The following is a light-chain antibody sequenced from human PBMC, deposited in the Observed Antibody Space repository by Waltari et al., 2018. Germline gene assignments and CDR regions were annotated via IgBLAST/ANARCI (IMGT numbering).Light chain of an antibody. Sequence: DIQMTQSPSTLSASVGDSVTITCRASQSISSWLAWYQQKPGKAPKLLIYKASSLESGVPSRFSGSGSGTEFTLTTSSLQPDDFATYYCQQYNSYLITFGQGTRLEIK. V-gene: IGKV1-5*03. J-gene: IGKJ5*01. CDR2: KAS. CDR1: QSISSW. CDR3: QQYNSYLIT.